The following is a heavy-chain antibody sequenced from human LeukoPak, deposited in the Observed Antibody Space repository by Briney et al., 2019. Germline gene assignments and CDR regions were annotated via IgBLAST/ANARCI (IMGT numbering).Heavy chain of an antibody. CDR2: IFYVGDT. D-gene: IGHD1-26*01. Sequence: SETLSLTCAVSGGSISSSSYYWARIRQPAGKGLEWIGTIFYVGDTYYNPSLESRVTISVDTSKNQFSLELRSVSAADTAVYYCAGTSGSQYVPIDSWGQGTRVTVSS. CDR3: AGTSGSQYVPIDS. V-gene: IGHV4-39*01. J-gene: IGHJ4*02. CDR1: GGSISSSSYY.